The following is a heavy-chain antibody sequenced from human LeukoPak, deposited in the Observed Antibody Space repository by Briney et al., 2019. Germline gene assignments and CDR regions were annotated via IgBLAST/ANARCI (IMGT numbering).Heavy chain of an antibody. CDR3: ARENKGTVHDSTAAFHY. CDR1: IGSIGNDY. CDR2: GHHSESP. Sequence: SETLSLTCTVSIGSIGNDYWSWLRQSPGKGLEWIAYGHHSESPNYNPSLKSRVTISVDRSNNRFSLQLSSVTAADTAVYYCARENKGTVHDSTAAFHYWGQGTLVTVS. J-gene: IGHJ4*02. V-gene: IGHV4-59*01. D-gene: IGHD1-7*01.